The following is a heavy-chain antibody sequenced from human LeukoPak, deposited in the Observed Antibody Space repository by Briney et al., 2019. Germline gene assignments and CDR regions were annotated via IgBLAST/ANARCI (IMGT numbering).Heavy chain of an antibody. Sequence: SETLSLTCTVSGGSIRSYYWSWIRQPPGKGLEWVGYVHSSGTTYYNPSLKSRVTISVDTSKNQFSLDLSSVTAADTAVYYCARHSTDCSGSTCYDHWGQGTLVTVSS. CDR3: ARHSTDCSGSTCYDH. V-gene: IGHV4-59*08. D-gene: IGHD2-15*01. CDR2: VHSSGTT. CDR1: GGSIRSYY. J-gene: IGHJ4*02.